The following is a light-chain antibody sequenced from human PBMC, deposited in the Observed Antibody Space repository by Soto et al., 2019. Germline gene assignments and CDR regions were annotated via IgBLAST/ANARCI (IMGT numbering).Light chain of an antibody. CDR3: QQRSNWPPT. CDR1: QSVSSY. J-gene: IGKJ4*01. V-gene: IGKV3-11*01. Sequence: EIVLTQSPATLSLSPGERATLSCRASQSVSSYLAWYQQKPGQAPRLLIYDASNRATGIPARFSGSGSGTDFTLTITSLEPEDAADYCGQQRSNWPPTFGGGTKVEIK. CDR2: DAS.